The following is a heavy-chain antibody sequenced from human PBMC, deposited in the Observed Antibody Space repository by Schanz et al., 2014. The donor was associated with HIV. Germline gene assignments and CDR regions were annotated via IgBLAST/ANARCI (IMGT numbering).Heavy chain of an antibody. V-gene: IGHV3-23*04. D-gene: IGHD3-10*01. CDR1: GFTFSTYS. J-gene: IGHJ4*02. CDR3: AKGQRGMVRGDIDY. Sequence: EVQLVESGGGLVKPGGSLRLSCAGSGFTFSTYSMNWVRRAPGKGLEWVSAISGSGISTYYADSVKGRFTISRDNSKNTLYLQMNSLRAGDTAVYYCAKGQRGMVRGDIDYWGQGTLVTVSS. CDR2: ISGSGIST.